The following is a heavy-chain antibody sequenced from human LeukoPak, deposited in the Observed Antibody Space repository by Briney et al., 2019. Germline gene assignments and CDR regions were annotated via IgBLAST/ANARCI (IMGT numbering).Heavy chain of an antibody. V-gene: IGHV3-48*04. J-gene: IGHJ4*02. CDR1: GFTFRSYS. Sequence: PGGSLRLSCVASGFTFRSYSMNWVRQAPGKGLEWVSYISSSSTIYYADSVEGRFTISRDNAKNSLYLQMNSLRAEDTAVYYCASHYYDSSGFDYWGQGTQVIVSS. CDR2: ISSSSTI. CDR3: ASHYYDSSGFDY. D-gene: IGHD3-22*01.